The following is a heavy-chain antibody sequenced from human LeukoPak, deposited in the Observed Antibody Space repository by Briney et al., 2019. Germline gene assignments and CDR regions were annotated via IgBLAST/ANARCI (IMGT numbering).Heavy chain of an antibody. CDR1: GGSISSGGYY. Sequence: SETLSLTCTVSGGSISSGGYYWSWIRQPPGKGLEWIGYIYHSGSTYYNPSLKSRVTISVDRSKNQFSLKLSSVTAADTAVYYCARADGSGSYLYRVLDYWGQGTLVTVSS. J-gene: IGHJ4*02. CDR3: ARADGSGSYLYRVLDY. V-gene: IGHV4-30-2*01. D-gene: IGHD3-10*01. CDR2: IYHSGST.